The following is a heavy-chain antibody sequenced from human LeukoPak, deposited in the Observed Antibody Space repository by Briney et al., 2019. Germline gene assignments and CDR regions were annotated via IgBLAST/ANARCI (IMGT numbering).Heavy chain of an antibody. CDR2: MNPNSGNT. V-gene: IGHV1-8*01. CDR3: AREGLEYSSSWYPYMDV. J-gene: IGHJ6*03. D-gene: IGHD6-13*01. Sequence: ASVKVSCKASGYTFTSYDIYWVRQATGQGLEWMGWMNPNSGNTGYAQKFQGRVTMTRNTSISTAYMELSSLRSEDTAVYYCAREGLEYSSSWYPYMDVWGKGTTVTVSS. CDR1: GYTFTSYD.